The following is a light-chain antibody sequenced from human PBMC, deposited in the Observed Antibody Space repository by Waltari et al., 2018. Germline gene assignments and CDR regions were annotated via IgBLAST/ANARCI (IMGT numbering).Light chain of an antibody. CDR2: LGS. V-gene: IGKV2-28*01. CDR1: QSLLSRNGFNY. J-gene: IGKJ4*01. CDR3: MQSLQTPLT. Sequence: DIVMTQSPRPLPVTPGESASISCRSSQSLLSRNGFNYVDWYLQKPGQSPQLLIYLGSYRASGVPDRFSGSGSGTDFTLKISRVEAEDFGVYYCMQSLQTPLTFGGGTKVEIE.